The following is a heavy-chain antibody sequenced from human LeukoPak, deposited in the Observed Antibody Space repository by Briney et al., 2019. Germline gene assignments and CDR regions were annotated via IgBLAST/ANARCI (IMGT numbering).Heavy chain of an antibody. CDR3: ARPLDCNYGGTAFDI. CDR2: IYYSVSSEST. J-gene: IGHJ3*02. D-gene: IGHD4-23*01. CDR1: GTAISSTPSY. V-gene: IGHV4-39*01. Sequence: SETLSLTCTVSGTAISSTPSYWGWIRQPPGKGLEWIATIYYSVSSESTSYNPSLKSRVTMSVDTSKNQLSLKLISVTAAGTAVYYCARPLDCNYGGTAFDIWGQGTMVTVSS.